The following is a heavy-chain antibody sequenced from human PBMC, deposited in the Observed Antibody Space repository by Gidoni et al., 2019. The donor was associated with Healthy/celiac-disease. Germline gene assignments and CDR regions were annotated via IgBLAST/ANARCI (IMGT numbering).Heavy chain of an antibody. Sequence: QLQLQESGPGLVKPSETLSLTCTLSGGSIRSSSYYWGRIRQPPGKGLEWIGSIYFRGSTYYNPSLKSRVTISVDTSKNQFSLKLSSGTAADTAVYYCARHDSSSWSTTWYFDLWGRGTLVTVSS. CDR3: ARHDSSSWSTTWYFDL. D-gene: IGHD6-13*01. CDR1: GGSIRSSSYY. J-gene: IGHJ2*01. CDR2: IYFRGST. V-gene: IGHV4-39*01.